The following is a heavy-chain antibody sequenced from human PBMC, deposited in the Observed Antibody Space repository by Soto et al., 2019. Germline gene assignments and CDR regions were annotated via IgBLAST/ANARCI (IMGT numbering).Heavy chain of an antibody. CDR1: GASINVNTYY. Sequence: QLQESGPGLLKPSETLSLPCFVSGASINVNTYYWVWIPQAPGKGLEGFGNVYYSGSTNYNPSLKSRVTISIDTSNNQFSLKLSSVTAADTAVYYCARRGTTGYFSGDTCYSGALDIWGQGTMVTVSS. CDR3: ARRGTTGYFSGDTCYSGALDI. CDR2: VYYSGST. D-gene: IGHD2-15*01. V-gene: IGHV4-39*01. J-gene: IGHJ3*02.